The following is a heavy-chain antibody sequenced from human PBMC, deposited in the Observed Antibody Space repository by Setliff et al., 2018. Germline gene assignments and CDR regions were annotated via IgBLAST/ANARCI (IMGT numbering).Heavy chain of an antibody. J-gene: IGHJ3*02. CDR3: ARVARVVLSRNAFDI. Sequence: KSSETLSLTCAVSGGSISSSNWWSWVRQPPGKGLEWIGYIYYSGSTYYNPSLKSRVTISVDTSKNQFSLKLSSVTAADTAVYYCARVARVVLSRNAFDIWGQGTMVTVS. V-gene: IGHV4-4*02. CDR2: IYYSGST. D-gene: IGHD2-2*01. CDR1: GGSISSSNW.